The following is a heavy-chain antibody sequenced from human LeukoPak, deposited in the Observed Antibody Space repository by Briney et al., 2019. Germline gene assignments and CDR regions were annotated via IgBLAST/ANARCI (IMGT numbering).Heavy chain of an antibody. V-gene: IGHV4-39*07. CDR3: ARWVYDYGMDV. D-gene: IGHD6-13*01. Sequence: SETLSLTCTVSGGSISSSSYYWGWIRQPPGKGLEWIGSIYYSGSTYYNPSLKSRVTISVDTSKNQFSLKLSSVTAADTAVYYCARWVYDYGMDVWGQGTTVTVSS. CDR2: IYYSGST. J-gene: IGHJ6*02. CDR1: GGSISSSSYY.